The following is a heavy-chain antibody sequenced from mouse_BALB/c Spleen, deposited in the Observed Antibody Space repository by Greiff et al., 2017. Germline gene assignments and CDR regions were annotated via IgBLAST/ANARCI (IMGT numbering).Heavy chain of an antibody. CDR2: IRNKANGYTT. Sequence: EVQLVESGGGLVQPGGSLRLSCATSGFTFTDYYMSWVRQPPGKALEWVGFIRNKANGYTTEYSASVKGRFTISRDNSQSILYLQMNTLRAEDSATYYCAIVVYRSMDYWGQGTSVTVSS. V-gene: IGHV7-3*02. CDR1: GFTFTDYY. D-gene: IGHD2-14*01. CDR3: AIVVYRSMDY. J-gene: IGHJ4*01.